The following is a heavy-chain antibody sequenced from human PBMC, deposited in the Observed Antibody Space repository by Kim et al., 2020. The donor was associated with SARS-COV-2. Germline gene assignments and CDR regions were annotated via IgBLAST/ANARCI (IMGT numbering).Heavy chain of an antibody. D-gene: IGHD6-19*01. J-gene: IGHJ3*02. CDR1: GGTFSSYA. Sequence: SVKVSCKASGGTFSSYAISWVRQAPGQGLEWMGGIIPIFGTANYAQKFQGRVTITADESTSTAYMELSSLRSEDTAVYYCARAPIAVAGTWGAFDIWGQGTMVTVSS. CDR3: ARAPIAVAGTWGAFDI. CDR2: IIPIFGTA. V-gene: IGHV1-69*13.